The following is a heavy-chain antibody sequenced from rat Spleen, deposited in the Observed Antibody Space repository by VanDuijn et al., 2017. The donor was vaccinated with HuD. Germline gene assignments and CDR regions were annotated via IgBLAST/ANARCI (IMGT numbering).Heavy chain of an antibody. D-gene: IGHD1-10*01. V-gene: IGHV5-27*01. J-gene: IGHJ2*01. Sequence: EVQLVESGGGLVQPGRSLKLSCAASGFTFSNYYMAWVRQAPTKGLEWVAYINTGGGNTYYRDSVRGRFTISRDNTKNTQYLQMDSLRSEDTATYFCTRGGNYDFDYWGQGVMVTVSS. CDR1: GFTFSNYY. CDR2: INTGGGNT. CDR3: TRGGNYDFDY.